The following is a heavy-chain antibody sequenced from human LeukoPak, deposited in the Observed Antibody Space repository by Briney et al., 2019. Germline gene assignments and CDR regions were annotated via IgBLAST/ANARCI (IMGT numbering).Heavy chain of an antibody. CDR1: GGSFSGYY. V-gene: IGHV4-34*01. J-gene: IGHJ4*02. CDR3: ARGTLL. CDR2: ISHSGST. Sequence: SETLSLTCAVYGGSFSGYYWSWIRQPPGKGLEWIGEISHSGSTNYNPSLKSRVTISVDTSKNQFSLKLSSVTAADTAVYYCARGTLLWGQGTLVTVSS.